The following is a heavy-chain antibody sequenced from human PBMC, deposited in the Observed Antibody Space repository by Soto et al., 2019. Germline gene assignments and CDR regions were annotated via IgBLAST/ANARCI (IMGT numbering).Heavy chain of an antibody. V-gene: IGHV3-30-3*01. CDR3: ARDGGAY. CDR2: MSYDGSNK. CDR1: GFTFSSYA. J-gene: IGHJ4*02. D-gene: IGHD3-16*01. Sequence: QVQLVESGGGVVQPGRSLRLSCAASGFTFSSYAMHWVRRAPGKGLEWMAVMSYDGSNKYYADSVKGRFTISRDNSKNTRYLQMNSLRPEDTALYNGARDGGAYWGQGTLVIVSS.